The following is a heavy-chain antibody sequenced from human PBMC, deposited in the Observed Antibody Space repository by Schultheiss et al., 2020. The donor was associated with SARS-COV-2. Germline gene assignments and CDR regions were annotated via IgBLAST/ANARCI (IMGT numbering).Heavy chain of an antibody. J-gene: IGHJ4*02. CDR2: ISGNGGST. D-gene: IGHD3-10*01. V-gene: IGHV3-23*01. CDR1: RFTFSNYA. CDR3: ARLPLVLFGEFFDY. Sequence: GGSLRLSCATSRFTFSNYAMGWVRQAPGEGLEWVSGISGNGGSTYYADSVKGRFTISRDNSKDTLYLQMYSLTADDTAVYYCARLPLVLFGEFFDYWGQGTLVTVSS.